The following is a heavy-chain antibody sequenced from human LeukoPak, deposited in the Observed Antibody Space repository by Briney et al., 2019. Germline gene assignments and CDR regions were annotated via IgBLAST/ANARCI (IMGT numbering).Heavy chain of an antibody. CDR1: GASISSTSYY. V-gene: IGHV4-39*07. Sequence: PSETLSLTCTVSGASISSTSYYWGWIRQPPGKGLEWIGSTYYRGTTYYNPSLKSRVTISVDTSKNQFSLKLSSVTAADTAVYYCARDSVVVISGYYYYYMDVWGKGTTVTISS. CDR2: TYYRGTT. J-gene: IGHJ6*03. CDR3: ARDSVVVISGYYYYYMDV. D-gene: IGHD3-22*01.